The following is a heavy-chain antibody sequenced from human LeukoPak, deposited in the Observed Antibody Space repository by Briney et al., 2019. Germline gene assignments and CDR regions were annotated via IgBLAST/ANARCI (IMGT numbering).Heavy chain of an antibody. J-gene: IGHJ6*02. D-gene: IGHD2-15*01. CDR3: ARDRIGSDYGMDV. Sequence: SETLSLTCTVSGGSISSYSWSWIRQPPGKGLEWIGYIFSSGSTKYNPSLKSRVTISVDTSKNQFSLKLSSVTAADTAVYYCARDRIGSDYGMDVWGQGTTVTVSS. CDR2: IFSSGST. CDR1: GGSISSYS. V-gene: IGHV4-59*01.